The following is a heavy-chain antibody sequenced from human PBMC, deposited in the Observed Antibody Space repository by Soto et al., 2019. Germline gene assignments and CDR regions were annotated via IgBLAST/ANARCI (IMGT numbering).Heavy chain of an antibody. CDR3: ARNSYCSGGSCYSAPGH. J-gene: IGHJ4*02. V-gene: IGHV3-33*01. CDR2: IWYDGSNK. D-gene: IGHD2-15*01. Sequence: QVQLVESGGGVVQPGRSLRLSCTASEFTFSSYGMHWVRQAPGKGLEWVAVIWYDGSNKYYADSVKGRLTISRDNSKNTLYLQMNSLRAEDTAVYYCARNSYCSGGSCYSAPGHWGQGTLVSVSS. CDR1: EFTFSSYG.